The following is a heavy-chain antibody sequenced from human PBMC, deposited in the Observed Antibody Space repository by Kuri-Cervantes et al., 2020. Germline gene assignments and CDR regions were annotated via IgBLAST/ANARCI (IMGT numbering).Heavy chain of an antibody. J-gene: IGHJ3*02. V-gene: IGHV3-30*04. CDR2: ISYDGSNK. Sequence: GESLKISCAASGFTFSSYAMHWVRQAPGKGLEWVAVISYDGSNKYYADSVKGRFTIFRDNSKNTLYLQMNSLRAEDTAVYYCAREADTAMAHDAFDIWGQGTMVTVSS. D-gene: IGHD5-18*01. CDR3: AREADTAMAHDAFDI. CDR1: GFTFSSYA.